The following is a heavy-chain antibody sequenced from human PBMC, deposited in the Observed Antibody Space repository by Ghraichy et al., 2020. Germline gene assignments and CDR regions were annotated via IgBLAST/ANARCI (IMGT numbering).Heavy chain of an antibody. CDR1: GGSISSYY. D-gene: IGHD3-10*01. CDR2: GFYTGST. CDR3: ARDLPTAYYYGSGSAFDI. Sequence: SETLSLTCTVSGGSISSYYWSWIRQPPGEGLEWIGYGFYTGSTNYNPSLKSRVTISLDTSKNQFSLTLSSVTAADTAVYYCARDLPTAYYYGSGSAFDIWGQGTMVTVSS. J-gene: IGHJ3*02. V-gene: IGHV4-59*01.